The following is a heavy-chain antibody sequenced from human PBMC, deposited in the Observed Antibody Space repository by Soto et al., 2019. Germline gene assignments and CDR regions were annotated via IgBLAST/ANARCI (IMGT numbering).Heavy chain of an antibody. V-gene: IGHV3-23*01. J-gene: IGHJ4*02. CDR1: GFTFSSYA. CDR2: ISGSGGST. D-gene: IGHD5-12*01. CDR3: AKEESRWLRITRYFDY. Sequence: EVQLLESGGGLVQPGGSLRLSCAASGFTFSSYAMSWVRQAPGKGLEWVSAISGSGGSTYYADSVKGRFTISRDNSKNTLYLQMNSLRAEDTAVYYCAKEESRWLRITRYFDYWGQGTLVTVSS.